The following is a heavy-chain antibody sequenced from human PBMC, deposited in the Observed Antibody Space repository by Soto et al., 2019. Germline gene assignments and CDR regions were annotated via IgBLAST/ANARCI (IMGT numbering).Heavy chain of an antibody. CDR3: ARDIRAGSNFCSGSSIDN. CDR2: IRAYNGNT. V-gene: IGHV1-18*03. J-gene: IGHJ4*02. CDR1: GYTIISYG. D-gene: IGHD3-10*02. Sequence: HVQLVQSGAEVKKTGASVKVSCKASGYTIISYGISWVRQAPGHGLEWMVWIRAYNGNTNYAQKLQGRVIMTTVTSTSTVYMELRSLRSDDLAVYYCARDIRAGSNFCSGSSIDNWGQGTLVTVSS.